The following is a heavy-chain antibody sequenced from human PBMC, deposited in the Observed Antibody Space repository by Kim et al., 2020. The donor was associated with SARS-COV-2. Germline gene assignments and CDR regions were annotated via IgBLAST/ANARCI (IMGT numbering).Heavy chain of an antibody. D-gene: IGHD3-22*01. J-gene: IGHJ2*01. CDR1: GGSISSYY. V-gene: IGHV4-59*01. CDR3: ARVPRGPYYYDSSGYYWYFDL. CDR2: IYYSGST. Sequence: SETLSLTCTVSGGSISSYYWSWIRQPPGKGLEWIGYIYYSGSTNYNPSLKSRVTISVDTSKNQFSLKLSSVTAADTAVYYCARVPRGPYYYDSSGYYWYFDLSGRGTLVTVSS.